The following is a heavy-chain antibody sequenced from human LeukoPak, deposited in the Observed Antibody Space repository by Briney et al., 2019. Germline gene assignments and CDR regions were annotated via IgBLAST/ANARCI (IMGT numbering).Heavy chain of an antibody. CDR1: GGSLSSYY. J-gene: IGHJ4*02. CDR2: IYTSGST. Sequence: KPSETLSLTCTVSGGSLSSYYWSWIRQPAGKGLEWIGRIYTSGSTNYNPSLKSRVTMSVDTSKNQFSLKLSSVTAADTAVYYCARGFTYYYDSSGLTWDWYSDYWGQGTLVTVSS. D-gene: IGHD3-22*01. V-gene: IGHV4-4*07. CDR3: ARGFTYYYDSSGLTWDWYSDY.